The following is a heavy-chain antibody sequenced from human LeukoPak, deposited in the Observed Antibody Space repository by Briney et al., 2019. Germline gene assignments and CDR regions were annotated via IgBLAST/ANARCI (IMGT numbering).Heavy chain of an antibody. J-gene: IGHJ4*02. V-gene: IGHV6-1*01. CDR2: TYYRSKWYN. Sequence: SQTLSLTYAISGDSVSINSAAWNWGRQSPSRGVEWLGRTYYRSKWYNDYAVSVKSRITITPATSKNQFSLQLNSVTPEDTAVYYCARAGWLVRGGDFDYWGQGTLVTVSS. D-gene: IGHD6-19*01. CDR1: GDSVSINSAA. CDR3: ARAGWLVRGGDFDY.